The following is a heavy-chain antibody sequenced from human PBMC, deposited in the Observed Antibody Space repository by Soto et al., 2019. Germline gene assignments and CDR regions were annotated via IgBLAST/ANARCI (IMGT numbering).Heavy chain of an antibody. V-gene: IGHV1-69*06. J-gene: IGHJ5*02. CDR2: IIPIFGTA. CDR3: ARGRAPPYKWFDP. CDR1: GGTFSSYA. Sequence: SVKVSCKASGGTFSSYAISWVRQAPGQGLEWMGGIIPIFGTANYAQKFQGRVTITADKSTSTAYMELSSLRSEDTAVYYCARGRAPPYKWFDPWGQGTLVTVSS.